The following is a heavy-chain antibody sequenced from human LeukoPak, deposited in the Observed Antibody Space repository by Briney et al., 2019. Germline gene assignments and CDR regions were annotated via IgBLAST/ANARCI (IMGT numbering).Heavy chain of an antibody. Sequence: GASVKVSCKASGYTFTGYYMHWVRQAPGQGLEWMGRIIPILGIANYAQKFQGRVTITADKSTSTAYMELSSLRSEDTAVYYCATPGGGYYYDSSGYYASDYWGQGTLVTVSS. V-gene: IGHV1-69*02. CDR2: IIPILGIA. CDR3: ATPGGGYYYDSSGYYASDY. D-gene: IGHD3-22*01. CDR1: GYTFTGYY. J-gene: IGHJ4*02.